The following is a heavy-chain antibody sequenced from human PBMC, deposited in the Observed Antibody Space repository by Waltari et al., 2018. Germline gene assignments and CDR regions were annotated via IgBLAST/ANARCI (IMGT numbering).Heavy chain of an antibody. D-gene: IGHD3-10*01. CDR2: ISDDGSRK. CDR1: GFTFSRRF. V-gene: IGHV3-30*03. CDR3: ARDYYGSRTYSTGMDV. J-gene: IGHJ6*02. Sequence: QVQLVESGGGVVQPGRSLRLSWAASGFTFSRRFLNWVRHAPGRGLEWVAMISDDGSRKYYGESEKGRFTISRDNSKSTGFLQMDRLSPEDTGVYYCARDYYGSRTYSTGMDVWGQGTTVTVTS.